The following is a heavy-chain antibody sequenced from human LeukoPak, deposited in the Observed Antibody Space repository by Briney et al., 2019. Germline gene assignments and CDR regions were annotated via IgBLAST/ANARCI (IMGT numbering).Heavy chain of an antibody. V-gene: IGHV4-59*01. Sequence: SETLSLTCPVYGGSFSGYYWSWIRQPPGKGLEWIGYIYYSGCTNYNPSLKSRVTISVDTSKNQFSLKLSSVTAADTAVYYCARGTHGGYSLSFHFDYWGQGTLVTVSS. CDR2: IYYSGCT. D-gene: IGHD1-26*01. J-gene: IGHJ4*02. CDR1: GGSFSGYY. CDR3: ARGTHGGYSLSFHFDY.